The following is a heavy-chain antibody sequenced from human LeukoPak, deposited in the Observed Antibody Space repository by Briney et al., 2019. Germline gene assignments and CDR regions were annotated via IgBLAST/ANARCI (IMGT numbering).Heavy chain of an antibody. CDR1: GYTFTSYA. CDR2: INAGNGNT. Sequence: ASVKVSCKASGYTFTSYAMHWVRQAPGQRLEWMGWINAGNGNTKYSQKFQGRVTITRDTSASTAYMELSSLRSEDTAGYYCAREESGSYYGIDYWGQGTLVTVSS. V-gene: IGHV1-3*01. J-gene: IGHJ4*02. D-gene: IGHD1-26*01. CDR3: AREESGSYYGIDY.